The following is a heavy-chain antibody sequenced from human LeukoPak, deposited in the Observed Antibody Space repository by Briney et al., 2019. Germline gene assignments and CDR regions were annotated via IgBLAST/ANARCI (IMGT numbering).Heavy chain of an antibody. CDR1: GGTFSSYD. J-gene: IGHJ3*02. V-gene: IGHV1-69*05. D-gene: IGHD3-22*01. CDR2: IIPIFGTA. Sequence: SVKVSCKASGGTFSSYDISWVRQAPGQGLEWMGGIIPIFGTANYAQKFQGRVTITTDESTSTAYIELSSLRSEDTAVYYWARDSGENNYYDSIGYDAFDIWGQGTMVTVSS. CDR3: ARDSGENNYYDSIGYDAFDI.